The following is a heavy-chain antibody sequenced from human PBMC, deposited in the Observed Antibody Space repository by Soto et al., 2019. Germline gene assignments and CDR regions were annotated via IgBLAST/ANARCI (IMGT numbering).Heavy chain of an antibody. Sequence: QVQLVQSGAEVNKPGSSVKVSCKASGGTFSSYAISWVRQAPGQGLEWMGGIIPILGTANYAQKFQGRVTITADESTSTAYMELSSLRSDDTALYYWARDRSDGYNSAFDYWGQGTLVTVSS. J-gene: IGHJ4*02. D-gene: IGHD5-12*01. V-gene: IGHV1-69*01. CDR1: GGTFSSYA. CDR3: ARDRSDGYNSAFDY. CDR2: IIPILGTA.